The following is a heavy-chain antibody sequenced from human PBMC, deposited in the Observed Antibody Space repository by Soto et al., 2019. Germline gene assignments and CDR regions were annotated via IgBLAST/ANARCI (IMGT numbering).Heavy chain of an antibody. V-gene: IGHV1-69*01. J-gene: IGHJ3*02. CDR1: GDTFSSYS. Sequence: QVQLIQSGAELKRPGSSVKVSCKASGDTFSSYSITWLRQAPGQRLEWMGGIIPIFAKPTYAQKFQGIVAITAVDSTITVYMELTSLTSEDTAVYYCARGPGIWISFYIWGQGTSLSVSS. D-gene: IGHD3-3*01. CDR2: IIPIFAKP. CDR3: ARGPGIWISFYI.